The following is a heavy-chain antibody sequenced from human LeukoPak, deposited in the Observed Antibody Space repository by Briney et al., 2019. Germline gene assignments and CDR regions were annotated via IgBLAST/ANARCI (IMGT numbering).Heavy chain of an antibody. D-gene: IGHD4-17*01. CDR1: GFTFSNCA. CDR2: ISYDASNK. Sequence: QPGRSLRLSCAASGFTFSNCAMHWVSHAPGKGLEWVAVISYDASNKYYADSVKGRFTISRDNSKNTLYLQMNSLRSEDTAVYYCARDDYGDYGLLDFWGQGTLVTVSS. V-gene: IGHV3-30-3*01. J-gene: IGHJ4*02. CDR3: ARDDYGDYGLLDF.